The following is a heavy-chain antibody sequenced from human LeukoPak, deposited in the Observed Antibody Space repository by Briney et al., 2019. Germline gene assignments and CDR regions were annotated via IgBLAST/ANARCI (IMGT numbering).Heavy chain of an antibody. CDR3: ARPYYDFWSGPTWYMDV. V-gene: IGHV3-21*01. D-gene: IGHD3-3*01. Sequence: GGSLRLSCAASGFTFSSYAFNWVRQAPGKGLEWVSSISSSSYIYYADSVKGRFTISRDNAKNSLYLQMNSLRAEDTAVYYCARPYYDFWSGPTWYMDVWGKGTTVTVSS. CDR1: GFTFSSYA. J-gene: IGHJ6*03. CDR2: ISSSSYI.